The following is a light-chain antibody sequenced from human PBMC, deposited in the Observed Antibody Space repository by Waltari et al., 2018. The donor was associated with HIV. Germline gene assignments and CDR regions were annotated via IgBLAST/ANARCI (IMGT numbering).Light chain of an antibody. Sequence: QSVMTQPPSASGTPGQRVTISCSGSSSNIGRNYVNWYQQLPGTTPKLLIYMNNQRPSGVPDRFSGSKSGTSASLAISGLRSEDEADYYCAAWDDSLSGSWVFGGGTQVTVL. CDR1: SSNIGRNY. CDR2: MNN. CDR3: AAWDDSLSGSWV. J-gene: IGLJ3*02. V-gene: IGLV1-47*01.